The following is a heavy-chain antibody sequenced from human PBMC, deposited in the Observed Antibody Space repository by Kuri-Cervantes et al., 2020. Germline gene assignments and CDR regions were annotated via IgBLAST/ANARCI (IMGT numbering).Heavy chain of an antibody. V-gene: IGHV1-18*01. J-gene: IGHJ4*02. CDR1: EYTFTSYN. D-gene: IGHD3-22*01. Sequence: ASVKVSCKAFEYTFTSYNIHWVRQATGQGLEWMGWISTYNGNTKYAQKVQGRVTMTTDTSTSTAYMEVRSLRSDDTAMYYCARATPDGSGSPYFYWGLGTPVTVSS. CDR3: ARATPDGSGSPYFY. CDR2: ISTYNGNT.